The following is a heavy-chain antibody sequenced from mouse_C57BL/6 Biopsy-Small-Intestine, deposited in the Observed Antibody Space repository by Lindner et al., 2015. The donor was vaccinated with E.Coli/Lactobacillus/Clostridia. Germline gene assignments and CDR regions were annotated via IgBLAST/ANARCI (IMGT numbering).Heavy chain of an antibody. CDR2: ILPGSGAP. CDR1: GYTFTGYW. CDR3: ARAFPGFAY. Sequence: VQLQESGAELMKPGASVKLSCKATGYTFTGYWIEWVKQRPGHGLEWIGEILPGSGAPNYNDKFKGKAAFTADSSSNTAYMQLSSLTTEDSAIYYCARAFPGFAYWGQGTLVTVSA. V-gene: IGHV1-9*01. J-gene: IGHJ3*01.